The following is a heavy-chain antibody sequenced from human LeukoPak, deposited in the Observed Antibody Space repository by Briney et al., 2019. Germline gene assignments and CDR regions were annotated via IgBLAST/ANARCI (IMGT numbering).Heavy chain of an antibody. CDR3: AREYSGSYYNLDYFDY. CDR2: IYPGDSDT. D-gene: IGHD1-26*01. V-gene: IGHV5-51*01. Sequence: GESLKISCKGSGYSFTSYWIGWVRQMPGKGLEWMGIIYPGDSDTRYSPSFQGQVTISADKSISTAYPQWSSLKASDTAMYYCAREYSGSYYNLDYFDYWGQGTLVTVSS. CDR1: GYSFTSYW. J-gene: IGHJ4*02.